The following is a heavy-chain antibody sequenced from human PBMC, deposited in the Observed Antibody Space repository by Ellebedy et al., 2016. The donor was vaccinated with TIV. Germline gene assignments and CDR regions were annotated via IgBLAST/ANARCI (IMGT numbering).Heavy chain of an antibody. CDR1: RLAFSNYA. D-gene: IGHD3-3*02. CDR2: ISYDGSDK. V-gene: IGHV3-30-3*01. J-gene: IGHJ3*01. CDR3: ATDRHHFTLDV. Sequence: GESLKISCTASRLAFSNYAMHWVRQAPGKGLQWVAAISYDGSDKSYADSVKGRFSISRDNSKNSLYLQMNSLRADDTAVYYCATDRHHFTLDVWGQGTLVTVSS.